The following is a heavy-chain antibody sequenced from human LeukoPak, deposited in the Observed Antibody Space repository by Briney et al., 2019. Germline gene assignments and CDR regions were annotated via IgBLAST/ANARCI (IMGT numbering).Heavy chain of an antibody. CDR3: ARDWVGYCSGGSCPLFYYYYYYYMDV. CDR1: GFTFGSYW. Sequence: GGSLRLSCAASGFTFGSYWMTWVRQAPGKGLEWVANIKQDGSEKYYVDSVKGRFAISRDNAKNSLYLQMNSLRAEDTAVYYCARDWVGYCSGGSCPLFYYYYYYYMDVWGKGTTVTVSS. J-gene: IGHJ6*03. CDR2: IKQDGSEK. D-gene: IGHD2-15*01. V-gene: IGHV3-7*01.